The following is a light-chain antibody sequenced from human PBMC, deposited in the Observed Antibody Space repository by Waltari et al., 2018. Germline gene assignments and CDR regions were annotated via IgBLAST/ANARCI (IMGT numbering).Light chain of an antibody. CDR1: ISDVGTYNL. Sequence: QSALTQPASVSGSPGQSITISCTGTISDVGTYNLVSWYQQHPGKPPKLIIYEDNKRPSGVSDRLSGSKSGNTASLTISGLQAEDEADYYCCTYVGRTTFHVTFGGGTKLTVL. J-gene: IGLJ2*01. CDR2: EDN. CDR3: CTYVGRTTFHVT. V-gene: IGLV2-23*02.